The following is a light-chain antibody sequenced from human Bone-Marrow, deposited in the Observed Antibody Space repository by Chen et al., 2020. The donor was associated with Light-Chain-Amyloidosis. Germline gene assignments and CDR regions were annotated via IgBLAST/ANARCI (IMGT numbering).Light chain of an antibody. V-gene: IGKV3-15*01. J-gene: IGKJ4*01. CDR2: GAS. CDR3: QQYSNWPGV. CDR1: QSVSSN. Sequence: EIVMTQSPATLSVSPGERATLSCRASQSVSSNLAWYQQKPGQAPRLLIYGASTRATGIPARFSGSGSGTEFTLTISSLQSEDFAVYYCQQYSNWPGVFGGGTKVEIK.